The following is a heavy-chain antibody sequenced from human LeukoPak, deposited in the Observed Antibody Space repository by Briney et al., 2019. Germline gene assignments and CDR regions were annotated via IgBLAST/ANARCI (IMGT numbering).Heavy chain of an antibody. CDR2: IYYSGST. CDR1: GGSISSYY. D-gene: IGHD3-22*01. CDR3: ARGGQDYYDSSGYYF. V-gene: IGHV4-59*01. Sequence: SETLSLTCTVSGGSISSYYRSWIRQPPGKGLEWIGYIYYSGSTNYNPTLKSRVTISVDTSKNQFSLKLSSVTAADTAVYYCARGGQDYYDSSGYYFWGQGTLVTVSS. J-gene: IGHJ4*02.